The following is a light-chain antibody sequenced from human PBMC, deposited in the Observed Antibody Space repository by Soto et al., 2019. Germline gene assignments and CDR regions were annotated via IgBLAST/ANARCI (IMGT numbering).Light chain of an antibody. CDR3: LQSYSTPIT. CDR1: QGITND. CDR2: AAS. V-gene: IGKV1-17*01. J-gene: IGKJ5*01. Sequence: DIQIPQSPSSLSAFVGDRVTITCRASQGITNDLGWYQQKPGKAPKRLIYAASSLQSGVPSRFSGSGSGTEFTLTISSLQPEDFATYYCLQSYSTPITFGQGTDWRL.